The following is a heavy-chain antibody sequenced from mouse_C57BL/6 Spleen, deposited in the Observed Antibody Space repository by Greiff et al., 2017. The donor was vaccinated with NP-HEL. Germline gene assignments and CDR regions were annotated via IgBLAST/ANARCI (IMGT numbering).Heavy chain of an antibody. Sequence: EVKVEESGEGLVKPGGSLKLSCAASGFTFSSYAMSWVRQTPEKRLEWVAYISSGGDYIYYADTVKGRFTISRDNARNTLYLQMSSLKSEDTAMYYCTRDPYYYGSSSPFAYWGQGTLVTVSA. CDR3: TRDPYYYGSSSPFAY. V-gene: IGHV5-9-1*02. D-gene: IGHD1-1*01. J-gene: IGHJ3*01. CDR1: GFTFSSYA. CDR2: ISSGGDYI.